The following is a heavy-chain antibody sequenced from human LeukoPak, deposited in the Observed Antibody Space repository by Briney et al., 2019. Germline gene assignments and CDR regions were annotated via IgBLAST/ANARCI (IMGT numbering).Heavy chain of an antibody. CDR2: IIPILGTA. Sequence: SVKVSCKASGGTFSSCAISWVRQAPGQGLEWMGGIIPILGTANYAQKFQGRVTITADKSTSTAYMELSSLRSEDTAVYYCARVLLLGYSTNYYYGMDVWGKGTTVTVSS. CDR1: GGTFSSCA. J-gene: IGHJ6*04. CDR3: ARVLLLGYSTNYYYGMDV. D-gene: IGHD6-13*01. V-gene: IGHV1-69*06.